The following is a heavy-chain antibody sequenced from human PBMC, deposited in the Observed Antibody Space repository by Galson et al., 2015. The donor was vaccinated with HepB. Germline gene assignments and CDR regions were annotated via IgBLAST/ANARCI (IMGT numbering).Heavy chain of an antibody. J-gene: IGHJ6*03. CDR2: INPSGGST. V-gene: IGHV1-46*03. CDR3: ARDPLIVVVPAAHQKRYYYYYYMDV. D-gene: IGHD2-2*01. Sequence: SVKVSCKASGYTFTSYYMHWVRQAPGQGLEWMGIINPSGGSTSYAQKFQGRVTMTRDTSTSTVYMELSSLRSEDTAVYYCARDPLIVVVPAAHQKRYYYYYYMDVWGKGTTVTVSS. CDR1: GYTFTSYY.